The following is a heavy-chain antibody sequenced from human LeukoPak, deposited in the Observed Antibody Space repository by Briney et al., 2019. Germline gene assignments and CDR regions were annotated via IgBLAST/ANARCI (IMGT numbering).Heavy chain of an antibody. D-gene: IGHD3-10*01. Sequence: GSLRLSCAASGFTFSSYGMHWVRQVPGKGLQWVAVIWYDGSNKYYADSVKGRFTISRDNSKNTLYLQMNSLRAEDTAVYYCARDVNPHYYGSGSYYNYWGQGTLVTVSS. CDR2: IWYDGSNK. J-gene: IGHJ4*02. CDR3: ARDVNPHYYGSGSYYNY. V-gene: IGHV3-33*01. CDR1: GFTFSSYG.